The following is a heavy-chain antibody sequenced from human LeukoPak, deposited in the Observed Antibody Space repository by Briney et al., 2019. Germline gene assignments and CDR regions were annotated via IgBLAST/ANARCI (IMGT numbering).Heavy chain of an antibody. CDR2: INPNSGGT. CDR3: ARDAGTSTLIVVVAHNRIHNVYFDY. V-gene: IGHV1-2*02. D-gene: IGHD2-15*01. Sequence: ASVKVSCKASGYTFTGYYLHWVRQAPGQGLEWMGWINPNSGGTNYTQKFQGRVTMTRDTSIGTAYMELSRLRSDDTAVYYCARDAGTSTLIVVVAHNRIHNVYFDYWGQGTLVSVSS. J-gene: IGHJ4*02. CDR1: GYTFTGYY.